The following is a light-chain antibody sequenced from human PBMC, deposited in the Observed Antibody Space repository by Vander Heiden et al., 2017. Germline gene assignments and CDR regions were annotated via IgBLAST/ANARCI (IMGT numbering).Light chain of an antibody. CDR2: LGS. CDR3: MQALQAPPT. V-gene: IGKV2-28*01. Sequence: DIVMTQSPLSLPVTPGEPASISCRSSQSLLHRSGYNNLDWYLQKPGQSPQLLIYLGSNRASGVPDRFRGSGSGTYFTLKISRVEAEDVGVYYCMQALQAPPTFGQGTRLEIK. CDR1: QSLLHRSGYNN. J-gene: IGKJ5*01.